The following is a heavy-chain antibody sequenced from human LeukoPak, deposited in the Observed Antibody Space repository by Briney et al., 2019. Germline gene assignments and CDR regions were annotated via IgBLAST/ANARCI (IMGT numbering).Heavy chain of an antibody. Sequence: PRESLKMHCKGSGYRFSSYWIGWVRQMPGKGLEWMGIVYPGDSYTRYSPSFQGQVTISADKSITTAYLQWSSLKASDTAMYYCARHCDVGDANGWYIDNWGQGTLVTVSS. CDR3: ARHCDVGDANGWYIDN. J-gene: IGHJ4*02. CDR1: GYRFSSYW. V-gene: IGHV5-51*01. D-gene: IGHD3-16*01. CDR2: VYPGDSYT.